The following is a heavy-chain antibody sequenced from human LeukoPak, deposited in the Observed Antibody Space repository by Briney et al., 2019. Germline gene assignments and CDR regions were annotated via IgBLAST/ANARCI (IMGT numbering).Heavy chain of an antibody. CDR1: GVSISSYY. J-gene: IGHJ6*04. CDR3: ATTYGSGSYYNVDV. D-gene: IGHD3-10*01. CDR2: IYTSWTT. V-gene: IGHV4-4*07. Sequence: SDTLSLTCTVSGVSISSYYWSWLRQPAGKGLEWLGRIYTSWTTNYNPSLKSRVTMSVDTSKNQFSLRLTSVTAADTAVYYCATTYGSGSYYNVDVWGKGTTVTVSS.